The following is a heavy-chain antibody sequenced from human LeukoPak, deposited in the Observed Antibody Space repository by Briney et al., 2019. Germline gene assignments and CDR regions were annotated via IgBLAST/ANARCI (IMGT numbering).Heavy chain of an antibody. CDR2: ISSSGSTI. V-gene: IGHV3-48*03. J-gene: IGHJ4*02. CDR1: GFTFNNYE. Sequence: GGSLRLSCAASGFTFNNYEMNWVRQAPGKGLEWVSFISSSGSTIYYADSVKGRFTISRDNAKNSLYLQMNSLRAEDTAVYYCARDLDIEVATGGYWGQGTLVTVSS. CDR3: ARDLDIEVATGGY. D-gene: IGHD6-19*01.